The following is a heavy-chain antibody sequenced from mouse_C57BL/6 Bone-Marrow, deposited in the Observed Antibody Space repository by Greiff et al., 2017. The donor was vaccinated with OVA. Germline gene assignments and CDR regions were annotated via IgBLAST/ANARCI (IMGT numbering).Heavy chain of an antibody. J-gene: IGHJ3*01. CDR1: GYTFTDYE. V-gene: IGHV1-15*01. CDR2: IDPETGGT. Sequence: QVQLQQSGAELVRPGASVTLSCKASGYTFTDYEMHWVKQTPVHGLEWIGAIDPETGGTAYNQKFKGKAILTADKSSSTAYMELRSLTSEDSAVYYCTRRRPSRGFAYWGQGTLVTVSA. CDR3: TRRRPSRGFAY.